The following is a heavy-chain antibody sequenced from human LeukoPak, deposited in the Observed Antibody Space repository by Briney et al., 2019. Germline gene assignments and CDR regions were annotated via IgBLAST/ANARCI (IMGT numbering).Heavy chain of an antibody. CDR1: GFTVSSNY. CDR3: ARGMVRGVIDFLDY. CDR2: IYSGGST. J-gene: IGHJ4*02. Sequence: QPGGSLRLSCAASGFTVSSNYMSWVRQAPGRGLEWVPVIYSGGSTYYADSVKGRFTISRDNSKNTLYLQMNSLRAEDTAVYYCARGMVRGVIDFLDYWGQGTLVTVSS. V-gene: IGHV3-66*02. D-gene: IGHD3-10*01.